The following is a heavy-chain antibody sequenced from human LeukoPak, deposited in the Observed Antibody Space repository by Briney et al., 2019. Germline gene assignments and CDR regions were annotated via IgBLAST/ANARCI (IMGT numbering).Heavy chain of an antibody. CDR2: INPDGTTT. Sequence: PGGSLRLSCAASGFTFSSYWMHWVRQAPGKGLVWVSRINPDGTTTSYADSVKGRLTISRDNAKNTLYLQMNSLRAEDTAVYYCASHSGTYHCPYYWGQGTLVTVSS. D-gene: IGHD1-26*01. CDR1: GFTFSSYW. CDR3: ASHSGTYHCPYY. J-gene: IGHJ4*02. V-gene: IGHV3-74*01.